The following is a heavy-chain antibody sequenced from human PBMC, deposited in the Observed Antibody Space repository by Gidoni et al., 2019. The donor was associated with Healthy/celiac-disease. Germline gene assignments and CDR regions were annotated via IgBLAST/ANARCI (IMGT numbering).Heavy chain of an antibody. CDR3: AKDRDTAMVSYDY. D-gene: IGHD5-18*01. CDR1: GFTFSSYA. V-gene: IGHV3-23*01. J-gene: IGHJ4*02. Sequence: EVQLLESGGGLVQPGGALRLSCAAFGFTFSSYAMSWVRQAPGKGLEWVSAISGSGGSTYYADSVKGRFTISRDNSKNTLYLQMNSLRAEDTAVYYCAKDRDTAMVSYDYWGQGTLVTVSS. CDR2: ISGSGGST.